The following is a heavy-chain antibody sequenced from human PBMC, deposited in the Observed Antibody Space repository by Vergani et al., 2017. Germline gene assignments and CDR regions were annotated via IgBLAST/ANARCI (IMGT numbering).Heavy chain of an antibody. V-gene: IGHV1-69*01. J-gene: IGHJ5*02. Sequence: QVQLVQSGAEVKKPGSSVKVSCKASGGTFSSYAISWVRQAPGQGLECMGGIIPIFGTANYAQKFQGRVTITADESTSTAYMELSSLRSEDTAVYYCARDGLTYYSSSSASNWFDPWGQGTLVTVSS. CDR1: GGTFSSYA. CDR3: ARDGLTYYSSSSASNWFDP. CDR2: IIPIFGTA. D-gene: IGHD6-6*01.